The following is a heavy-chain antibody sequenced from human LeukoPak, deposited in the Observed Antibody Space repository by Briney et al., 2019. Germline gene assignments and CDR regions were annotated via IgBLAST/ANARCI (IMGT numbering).Heavy chain of an antibody. Sequence: GGSLRLFCAASGFTFSSYAMHWVRQAPGKGLEYVSAISSNGGSTYYANSVKGRFTISRDNSKNTLYLQMGSLRAEDMAVYYCAKELLGSGYPHYYYYMDVWGKGTTVTVSS. J-gene: IGHJ6*03. V-gene: IGHV3-64*01. CDR3: AKELLGSGYPHYYYYMDV. CDR1: GFTFSSYA. D-gene: IGHD3-3*01. CDR2: ISSNGGST.